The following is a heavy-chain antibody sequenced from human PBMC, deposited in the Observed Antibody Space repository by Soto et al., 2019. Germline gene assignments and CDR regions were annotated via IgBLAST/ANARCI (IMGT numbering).Heavy chain of an antibody. CDR1: GGSINSGGSS. CDR2: IYHTGTT. Sequence: SETLSLPCTVSGGSINSGGSSWTWIRQPPGKGLEWIGFIYHTGTTYYNPSLKSRVTISVDRSKNQFSLKLSSVTAADTVVYYCARVPSPWGQGTLVTVSS. CDR3: ARVPSP. J-gene: IGHJ5*02. V-gene: IGHV4-30-2*01.